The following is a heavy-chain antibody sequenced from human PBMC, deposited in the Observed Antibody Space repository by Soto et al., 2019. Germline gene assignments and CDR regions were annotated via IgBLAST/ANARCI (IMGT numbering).Heavy chain of an antibody. J-gene: IGHJ4*02. CDR1: GYTFTGYY. V-gene: IGHV1-2*04. CDR2: INPNSGGT. D-gene: IGHD3-9*01. Sequence: GASVKVSCKASGYTFTGYYMHWVRQAPGQGLAWMGWINPNSGGTNYAQKFQGWVTMTRDTSISTAYMELSRLRSDDTAVYYCAISRRYFDWSFDYWGQGTLVTVSS. CDR3: AISRRYFDWSFDY.